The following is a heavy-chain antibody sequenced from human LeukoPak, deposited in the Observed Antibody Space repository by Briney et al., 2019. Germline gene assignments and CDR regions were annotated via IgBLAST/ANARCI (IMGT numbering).Heavy chain of an antibody. CDR3: ARSDTAMVTSYFDY. V-gene: IGHV3-74*01. D-gene: IGHD5-18*01. Sequence: PGGSLRLSCAASGFTFSSNWMHWVRQAPGKGLVWVSRSNEDGSTTNYADSVKGRFTISRDNSKNTLYLQMNSLRAEDTAVYYCARSDTAMVTSYFDYWGQGTLVTVSS. J-gene: IGHJ4*02. CDR2: SNEDGSTT. CDR1: GFTFSSNW.